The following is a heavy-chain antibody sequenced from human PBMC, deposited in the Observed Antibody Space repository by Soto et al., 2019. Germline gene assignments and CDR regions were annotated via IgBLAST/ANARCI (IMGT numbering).Heavy chain of an antibody. CDR2: INPHDSDV. Sequence: PGESLKISCKASGYTFTSYWLGWVRQMPGKGPEWMGIINPHDSDVRYSPSFQGQVTISADKAISTVYLRWNSLKASDTAMYFCTRQMIQPHYYYGMDIWGQGTTVTVSS. CDR3: TRQMIQPHYYYGMDI. V-gene: IGHV5-51*01. CDR1: GYTFTSYW. J-gene: IGHJ6*02. D-gene: IGHD3-16*01.